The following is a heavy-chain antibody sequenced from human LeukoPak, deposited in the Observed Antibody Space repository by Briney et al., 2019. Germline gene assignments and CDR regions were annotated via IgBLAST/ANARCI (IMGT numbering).Heavy chain of an antibody. Sequence: GGSLRLSCAASGFTFSNYAMSWVRQAPGKGLEWVSGINSNGGSTYNADSVKGRFTISRDNAKNSLYLQMNSLRAEDTAVYYCAELGITMIGGVWGKGTTVTISS. D-gene: IGHD3-10*02. V-gene: IGHV3-23*01. CDR1: GFTFSNYA. J-gene: IGHJ6*04. CDR2: INSNGGST. CDR3: AELGITMIGGV.